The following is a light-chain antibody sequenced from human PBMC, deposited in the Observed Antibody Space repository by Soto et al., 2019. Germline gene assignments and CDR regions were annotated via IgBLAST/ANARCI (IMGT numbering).Light chain of an antibody. CDR1: QTVGRY. V-gene: IGKV3-11*01. J-gene: IGKJ5*01. Sequence: EIVLTQSPATLSLSPGDRVTLSCRASQTVGRYLSWYQHSPGQGPRLLGYDASNRATGIPARFSGSGSETDFTLTISSLEPEDFEVDYCQQRLHWPLTFGQGTRLEIK. CDR2: DAS. CDR3: QQRLHWPLT.